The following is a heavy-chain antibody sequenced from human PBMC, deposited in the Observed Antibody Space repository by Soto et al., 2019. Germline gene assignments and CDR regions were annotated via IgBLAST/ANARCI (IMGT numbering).Heavy chain of an antibody. D-gene: IGHD6-19*01. V-gene: IGHV3-48*02. J-gene: IGHJ5*02. CDR2: ISSSSTTK. CDR1: GFTFNSYS. Sequence: EVQLVESGGGLVQPGGSLRLSCAASGFTFNSYSMNWVRQAPGKGLEWVSYISSSSTTKYYTDYVKGRFTISRDNAKNSLYLQMNSLRDDDTAVYYGARPSSGWENWFDPWGQGTLVTVCS. CDR3: ARPSSGWENWFDP.